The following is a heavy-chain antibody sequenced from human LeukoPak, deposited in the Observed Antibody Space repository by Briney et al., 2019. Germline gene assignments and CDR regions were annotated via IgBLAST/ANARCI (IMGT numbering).Heavy chain of an antibody. CDR2: IIPIFGTA. CDR1: GGTFSSYA. J-gene: IGHJ4*02. D-gene: IGHD4-17*01. CDR3: ARDGTYGDYAGY. Sequence: SVKVSCKASGGTFSSYAISWVRQAPGQGLEWMGGIIPIFGTANYAQKFQGRVTITADESTSTAYMELSSLRSEDTAVYYCARDGTYGDYAGYWGQGTLVTVSS. V-gene: IGHV1-69*13.